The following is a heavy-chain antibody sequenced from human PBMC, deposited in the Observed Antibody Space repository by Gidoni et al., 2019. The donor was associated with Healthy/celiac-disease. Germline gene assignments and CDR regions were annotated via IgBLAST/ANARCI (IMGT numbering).Heavy chain of an antibody. D-gene: IGHD6-13*01. V-gene: IGHV1-69*01. CDR2: IIPIFGTA. J-gene: IGHJ4*02. Sequence: QVQLVQSGAEVTKPGSSVKVSCKASGGTFSSYAISWVRQAPGQGLEWMGGIIPIFGTANYAQKFQGRVTITADESTSTAYMELSSLRSEDTAVYYCASGVPPGYSSSWTHYFDYWGQGTLVTVSS. CDR1: GGTFSSYA. CDR3: ASGVPPGYSSSWTHYFDY.